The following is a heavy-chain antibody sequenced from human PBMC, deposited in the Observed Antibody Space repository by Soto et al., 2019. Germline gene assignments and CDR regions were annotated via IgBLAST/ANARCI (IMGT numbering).Heavy chain of an antibody. CDR2: IYYSGST. V-gene: IGHV4-30-4*01. CDR3: ARVAAYDFWSGYYTPQPGALMLPHAGNFDY. J-gene: IGHJ4*02. CDR1: GGSISSGDYY. Sequence: PSETLSLTCTVSGGSISSGDYYWSWIRQPPGKGLEWIGYIYYSGSTYYNPSLKSRVTISVDTSKNQFSLKLSSVTAADTAVYYCARVAAYDFWSGYYTPQPGALMLPHAGNFDYWGQGTLVTVSS. D-gene: IGHD3-3*01.